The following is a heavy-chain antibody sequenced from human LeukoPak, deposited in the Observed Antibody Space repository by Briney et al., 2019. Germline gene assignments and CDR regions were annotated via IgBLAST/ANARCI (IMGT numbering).Heavy chain of an antibody. CDR3: ARGKVVAGTPGQNSWDY. Sequence: SETLSLTCTVSGGSISSSNHCWGWIRQPPGKGLEWIGSICFSGSTYYNPSLNSRVTISVDTSKNQFSLRLSSVTAADTAVYYCARGKVVAGTPGQNSWDYWGQGTLVTVSS. J-gene: IGHJ4*02. CDR1: GGSISSSNHC. V-gene: IGHV4-39*07. CDR2: ICFSGST. D-gene: IGHD6-19*01.